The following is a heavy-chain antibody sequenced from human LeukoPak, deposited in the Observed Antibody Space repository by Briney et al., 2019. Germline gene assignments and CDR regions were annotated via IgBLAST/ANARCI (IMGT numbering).Heavy chain of an antibody. D-gene: IGHD4-17*01. CDR3: ARGIMFNSRWFEYGDHFDS. Sequence: SETLSLTCTVSGGSISNYYWSWIWQPPGKGLEWIGYIYYSGRTTYNPSLKSRVTISVDTSKNQVSLKLSSVTAADTVMYYCARGIMFNSRWFEYGDHFDSWGQGTLVTVSS. V-gene: IGHV4-59*01. CDR2: IYYSGRT. CDR1: GGSISNYY. J-gene: IGHJ4*02.